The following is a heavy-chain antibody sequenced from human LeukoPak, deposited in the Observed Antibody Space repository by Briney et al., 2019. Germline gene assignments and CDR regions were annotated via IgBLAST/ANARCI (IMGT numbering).Heavy chain of an antibody. CDR3: ARLQLFDYYYYMDV. Sequence: SGPTLVKPTQTLTLTCTFSGFSLSTSGVGVGWIRQPPGKALEWLALIYWDDDKRYSPSLKSRLTITKDTSKNQVVLTMTNMDPVDTATYYCARLQLFDYYYYMDVWGKGTTVTVSS. CDR2: IYWDDDK. D-gene: IGHD3-16*01. V-gene: IGHV2-5*02. CDR1: GFSLSTSGVG. J-gene: IGHJ6*03.